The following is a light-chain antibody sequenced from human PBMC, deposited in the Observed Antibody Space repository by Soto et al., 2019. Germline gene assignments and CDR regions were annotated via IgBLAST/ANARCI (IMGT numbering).Light chain of an antibody. CDR1: QSLLHSNGYN. V-gene: IGKV3-20*01. CDR2: GAS. CDR3: QQYGTSPQT. Sequence: DIVMTQSPLSLPVTPGEPASISCRSSQSLLHSNGYNLAWSQQKPGQAPRLLIYGASIRATGVPDRFSGSGSGTEFTLTISRLEPEDFAAYYCQQYGTSPQTFGQGTKVDIK. J-gene: IGKJ1*01.